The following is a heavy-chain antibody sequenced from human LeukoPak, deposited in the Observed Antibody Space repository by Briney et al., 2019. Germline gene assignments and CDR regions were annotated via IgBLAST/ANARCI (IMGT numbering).Heavy chain of an antibody. CDR3: AKSGELLPQGYYFDC. CDR1: GFTFSSYG. V-gene: IGHV3-33*06. CDR2: IWYDGSNK. Sequence: PGGSLRLSCAASGFTFSSYGMHWVRQAPGKGLEWVAVIWYDGSNKYYADSVKGRFTISRDNSKNTLYLQMNSLRAEDTAVYYCAKSGELLPQGYYFDCWGQGTLVTVSS. D-gene: IGHD1-26*01. J-gene: IGHJ4*02.